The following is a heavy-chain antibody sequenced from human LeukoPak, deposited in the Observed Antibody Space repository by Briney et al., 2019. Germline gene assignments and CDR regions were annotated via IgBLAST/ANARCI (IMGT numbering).Heavy chain of an antibody. V-gene: IGHV4-38-2*02. CDR1: GYSISRGYY. CDR3: ATGGTDCSGGSCYSPHLGF. Sequence: SETLSLTCTVSGYSISRGYYWGWIRQPPGKGLEWIGSIYHSGTAYYNPPLKSRVTISVDTSKNQFSLKLSSVTAADTAVYYCATGGTDCSGGSCYSPHLGFWGQGTLVTVSS. J-gene: IGHJ4*02. D-gene: IGHD2-15*01. CDR2: IYHSGTA.